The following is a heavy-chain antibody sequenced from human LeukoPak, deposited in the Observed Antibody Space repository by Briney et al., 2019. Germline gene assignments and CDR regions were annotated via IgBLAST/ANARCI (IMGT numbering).Heavy chain of an antibody. Sequence: GGSLRLSCAPSGFTFSSYGMHWVRQAPGKGLEWVAVIWYDGSNKCYADSVKGRFTISRDISKNTLYLQMNSLRAEDTAVYYCARDHIGNWGAFDIWGQGTMVTVSS. CDR2: IWYDGSNK. CDR3: ARDHIGNWGAFDI. CDR1: GFTFSSYG. J-gene: IGHJ3*02. D-gene: IGHD7-27*01. V-gene: IGHV3-33*01.